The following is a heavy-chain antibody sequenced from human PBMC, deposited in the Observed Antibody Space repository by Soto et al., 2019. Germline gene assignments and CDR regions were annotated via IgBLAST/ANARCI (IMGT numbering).Heavy chain of an antibody. CDR1: GFTFTAYW. V-gene: IGHV3-7*03. D-gene: IGHD5-12*01. J-gene: IGHJ4*02. CDR2: IKEDGSEK. Sequence: EVHLVESGGGLVQPGGSKRLSCAASGFTFTAYWMSWVRQAPGKGLEWVANIKEDGSEKYYVEPVKGRFTISRDNAKKSLELQMNSLRAEDTAVYYCARHRLKYLGYSGYDWPLEDWGQGTLVTVSS. CDR3: ARHRLKYLGYSGYDWPLED.